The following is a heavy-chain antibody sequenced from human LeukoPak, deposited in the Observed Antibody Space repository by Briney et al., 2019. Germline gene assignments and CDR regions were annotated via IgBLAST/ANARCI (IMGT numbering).Heavy chain of an antibody. CDR2: IYTSGST. J-gene: IGHJ5*02. Sequence: SETLSLTCTVSGGSISSYYWSWIRQPAGKGLEWIGRIYTSGSTNCNPSLKSRVTMSVDTSKNQFSLKLSSVTAADTAVYYCARGGAVAGTEFWFDPWGQGTLVTVSS. CDR3: ARGGAVAGTEFWFDP. CDR1: GGSISSYY. V-gene: IGHV4-4*07. D-gene: IGHD6-19*01.